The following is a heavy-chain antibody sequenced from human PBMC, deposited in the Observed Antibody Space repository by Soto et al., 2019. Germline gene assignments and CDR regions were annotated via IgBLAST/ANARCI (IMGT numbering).Heavy chain of an antibody. V-gene: IGHV1-18*01. CDR3: ARGVAIFGVVINTYDNWFDP. CDR1: GYTFTSYG. J-gene: IGHJ5*02. D-gene: IGHD3-3*01. CDR2: ISAYNGNT. Sequence: ASVTVSCKASGYTFTSYGIIWVRQAPGQGLEWMGWISAYNGNTNYAQKLQGRVTMTTDTSTSTAYMELRSLRSDDTAVYYCARGVAIFGVVINTYDNWFDPWGQGTLVTVPQ.